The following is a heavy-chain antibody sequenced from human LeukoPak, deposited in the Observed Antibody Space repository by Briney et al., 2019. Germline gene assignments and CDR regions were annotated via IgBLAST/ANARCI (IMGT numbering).Heavy chain of an antibody. D-gene: IGHD3-10*01. CDR1: GFTFTSSA. CDR3: AAGWLEEGLSY. Sequence: SVKVSCKASGFTFTSSAVQWVRQARGQRLEWIGWIVVGSGNTNYAQKFQERVTITRDMSTSTAYMELSRLRSEGTAVYYCAAGWLEEGLSYWGQGTLVTVSS. J-gene: IGHJ4*02. V-gene: IGHV1-58*01. CDR2: IVVGSGNT.